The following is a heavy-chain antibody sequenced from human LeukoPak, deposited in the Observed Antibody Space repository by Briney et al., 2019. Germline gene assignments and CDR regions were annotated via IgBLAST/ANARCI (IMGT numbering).Heavy chain of an antibody. V-gene: IGHV3-23*01. D-gene: IGHD5-18*01. CDR3: ALGDTAMLS. CDR1: GFTFSSYA. Sequence: GGSLRLSCAASGFTFSSYARSWFRQAPGKGLGWFSAISGSGGSTYYADSVKGRFTISRDNSENTLYLQMNSLRAEDTAVYYCALGDTAMLSWGQGTLVTVSS. CDR2: ISGSGGST. J-gene: IGHJ5*02.